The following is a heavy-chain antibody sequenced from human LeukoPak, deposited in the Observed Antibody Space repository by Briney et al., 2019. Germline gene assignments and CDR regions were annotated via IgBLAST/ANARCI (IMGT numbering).Heavy chain of an antibody. CDR3: VKDARQWLMDYYFGS. J-gene: IGHJ4*02. CDR2: IRYDGSNG. Sequence: PGGSLRLSCAASGFTFSTYGMHWVRQAPGKGLEWVAFIRYDGSNGDYADSVKGRFTISRDNSKNTLHVQMNSLRTEDTAVYYCVKDARQWLMDYYFGSWGQGTLVTVSS. V-gene: IGHV3-30*02. D-gene: IGHD3-22*01. CDR1: GFTFSTYG.